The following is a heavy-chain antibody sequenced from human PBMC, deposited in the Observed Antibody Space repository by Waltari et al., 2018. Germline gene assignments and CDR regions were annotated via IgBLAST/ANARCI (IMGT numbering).Heavy chain of an antibody. V-gene: IGHV1-69*05. D-gene: IGHD6-13*01. Sequence: QVQLVQSGAEVKKPGSSVKVSSKASGGTFSSYAISWVRQAPGQGLEWMGGIIPIFGTANYAQKFQGRVTITTDESTSTAYMELSSLRSEDTAVYYCAGAAAGYYYYYGMDVWGQGTLVTVSS. J-gene: IGHJ6*02. CDR2: IIPIFGTA. CDR3: AGAAAGYYYYYGMDV. CDR1: GGTFSSYA.